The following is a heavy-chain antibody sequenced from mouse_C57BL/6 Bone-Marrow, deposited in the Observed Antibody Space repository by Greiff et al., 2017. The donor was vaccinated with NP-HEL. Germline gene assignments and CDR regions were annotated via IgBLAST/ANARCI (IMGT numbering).Heavy chain of an antibody. CDR1: GFNIKDDS. CDR3: AIDGYYFDY. Sequence: EVQLQQSGAELVRPGASVKLSCTASGFNIKDDSMHWVKQRPEQGLEWIGWIDPENGDTEYASKFQGQATLTADTSSNTAYLQLSSLTSEGTAVYYCAIDGYYFDYWGQGTTLTVSS. CDR2: IDPENGDT. J-gene: IGHJ2*01. D-gene: IGHD2-3*01. V-gene: IGHV14-4*01.